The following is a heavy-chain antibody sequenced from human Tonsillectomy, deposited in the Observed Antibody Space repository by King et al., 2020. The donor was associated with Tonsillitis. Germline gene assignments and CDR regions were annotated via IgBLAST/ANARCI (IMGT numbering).Heavy chain of an antibody. Sequence: VQLVESGGGLVQPGGSLRLSCAASGFTFSSYAMSWVRQAPGKGLEWVSVIYSGGSSTYYADSVKGRFTISRDNSKNTLYLQMNSLRAEDTAVYYCAKDWDENGMDVWGQGTTVTVSS. D-gene: IGHD1-26*01. CDR1: GFTFSSYA. J-gene: IGHJ6*02. V-gene: IGHV3-23*03. CDR3: AKDWDENGMDV. CDR2: IYSGGSST.